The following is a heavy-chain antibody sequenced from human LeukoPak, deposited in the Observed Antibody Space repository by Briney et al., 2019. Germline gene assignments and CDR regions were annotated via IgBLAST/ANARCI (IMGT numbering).Heavy chain of an antibody. CDR2: IYYSGST. CDR1: GGSISSYY. D-gene: IGHD3-10*01. Sequence: PSETLSLTCTVSGGSISSYYWSWLRQPPGKGLEWIGYIYYSGSTNYNPSLKSRVTISVDTSKNQFSLKLSSVTAADTAVYYCARDKFYYGSGSFDPWGQGTLVTVSS. J-gene: IGHJ5*02. V-gene: IGHV4-59*01. CDR3: ARDKFYYGSGSFDP.